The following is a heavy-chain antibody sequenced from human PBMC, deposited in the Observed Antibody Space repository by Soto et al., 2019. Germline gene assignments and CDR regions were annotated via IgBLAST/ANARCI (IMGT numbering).Heavy chain of an antibody. CDR3: AGPVEQHRY. D-gene: IGHD6-13*01. CDR2: IYSGGST. J-gene: IGHJ4*02. Sequence: EVPLVESGGGLVQPGGSLRLSCAASGFTVSSNHMSWVRQAPGKGLEWVSLIYSGGSTYYADSVKGSFTVSRDNSKNTLYLQMNSLIAEETAVYYCAGPVEQHRYWGEGTLVAVSS. V-gene: IGHV3-66*01. CDR1: GFTVSSNH.